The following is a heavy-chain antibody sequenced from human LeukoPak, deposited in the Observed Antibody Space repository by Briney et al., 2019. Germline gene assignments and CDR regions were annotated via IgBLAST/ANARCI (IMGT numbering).Heavy chain of an antibody. CDR3: ARIPADGYNPRPYFDY. D-gene: IGHD5-24*01. J-gene: IGHJ4*02. CDR1: GGSVSSGSYY. CDR2: IYYSGST. Sequence: SETLSLTCTVSGGSVSSGSYYWGWVRQPPGTGLEWIGYIYYSGSTNYNPSLKSRVPISVDTSKNQFSLKLSSVTAADTAVYYCARIPADGYNPRPYFDYWGQGTLVTVSS. V-gene: IGHV4-61*01.